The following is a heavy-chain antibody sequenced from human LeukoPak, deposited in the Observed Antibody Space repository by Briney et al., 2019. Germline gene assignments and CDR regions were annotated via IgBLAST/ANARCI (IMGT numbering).Heavy chain of an antibody. J-gene: IGHJ4*02. Sequence: PGGSLRLSCAASGFTFSDYYMTWIRQAPGKGLEWVSYITSSSSYTNYADSVRGRFTISRDNAKNSLYLQMNSLRAEDAAVYYWARVGGHGSGTTCWGYYFDQWGQGTLVTVSS. D-gene: IGHD2-15*01. CDR3: ARVGGHGSGTTCWGYYFDQ. V-gene: IGHV3-11*05. CDR1: GFTFSDYY. CDR2: ITSSSSYT.